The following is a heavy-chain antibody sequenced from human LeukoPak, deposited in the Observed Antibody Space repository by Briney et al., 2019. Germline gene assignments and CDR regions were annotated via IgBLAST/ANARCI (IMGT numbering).Heavy chain of an antibody. Sequence: SETLSLTCAVYGGSFSGYYWSWIRQPPGKGLEWIGEINHSGSTNYNPSLKSRVTISVDTSKNQSSLKLSSVTAADTAVYYCARGGNSSRYDYWGQGTLVTVSS. D-gene: IGHD6-13*01. CDR3: ARGGNSSRYDY. J-gene: IGHJ4*02. V-gene: IGHV4-34*01. CDR2: INHSGST. CDR1: GGSFSGYY.